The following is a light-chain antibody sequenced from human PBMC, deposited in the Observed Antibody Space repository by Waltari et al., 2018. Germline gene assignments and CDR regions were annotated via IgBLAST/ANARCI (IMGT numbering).Light chain of an antibody. CDR1: QSVSSSY. CDR3: QQYGSSPRRGLT. J-gene: IGKJ4*01. V-gene: IGKV3-20*01. Sequence: EIVLTQSPGTLSLSPGERATLSCRASQSVSSSYLAWYQQKPGQAPRLLIYGASSRATGIPDRFSGSGSGTDFTLTISRLEPEDFAVYYCQQYGSSPRRGLTFGGGTKVEIK. CDR2: GAS.